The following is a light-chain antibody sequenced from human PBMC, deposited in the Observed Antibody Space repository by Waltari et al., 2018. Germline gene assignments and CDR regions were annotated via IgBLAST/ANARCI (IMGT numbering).Light chain of an antibody. J-gene: IGLJ2*01. CDR3: QSTDSTVSYPVV. Sequence: SYELTQPPSVSVSPGQTARITCSGAASPKRQANWYQQKPGQAPVLLIFNDNERPSAIPERFSGSSSGTTVTLTISGVQAEDEADYYCQSTDSTVSYPVVFGGGTKLTVL. CDR2: NDN. V-gene: IGLV3-25*03. CDR1: ASPKRQ.